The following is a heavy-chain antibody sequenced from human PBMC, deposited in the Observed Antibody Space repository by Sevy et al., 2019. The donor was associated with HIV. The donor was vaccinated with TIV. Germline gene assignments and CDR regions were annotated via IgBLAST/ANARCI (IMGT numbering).Heavy chain of an antibody. CDR2: ITWNSGII. CDR1: GFTFDDYA. D-gene: IGHD1-26*01. J-gene: IGHJ2*01. Sequence: GGSLRLSCAASGFTFDDYAMHWVRQAPGKGLEWVSGITWNSGIIAYADSVKGRFTISRDNAKNSLYLQMNSLRPEDTAFYYCMKDTQKRKSGYFDLWGRGTLVTVSS. V-gene: IGHV3-9*01. CDR3: MKDTQKRKSGYFDL.